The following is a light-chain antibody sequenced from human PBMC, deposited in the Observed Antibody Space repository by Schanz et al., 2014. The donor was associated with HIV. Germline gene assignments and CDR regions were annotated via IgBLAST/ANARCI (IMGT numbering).Light chain of an antibody. CDR2: AAS. Sequence: DIQLTQSPSFLSASVGDRVTITCRASQGISSYLAWYQQKPGKAPNLLIYAASTLHTGVPLRFSGSGSGTDFTLTISGLQPDDFATYYCQQYNSYPWTFGRGTKVEVK. V-gene: IGKV1-9*01. CDR1: QGISSY. CDR3: QQYNSYPWT. J-gene: IGKJ1*01.